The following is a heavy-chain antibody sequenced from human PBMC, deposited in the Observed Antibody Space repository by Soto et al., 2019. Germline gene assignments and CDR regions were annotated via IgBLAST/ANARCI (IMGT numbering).Heavy chain of an antibody. Sequence: QVQLQESGPGLVKSSQTLSLTCTVSGGSISSGGLYWNWIRQHPGKGLEWIGYIYYTGSTYYTPSLKSRLIISIGTSKSQFSLTLNSVTAADTAVYFCARGGNRYVNYPIFDYWGPGTLVTVSS. V-gene: IGHV4-31*03. J-gene: IGHJ4*02. D-gene: IGHD4-17*01. CDR2: IYYTGST. CDR1: GGSISSGGLY. CDR3: ARGGNRYVNYPIFDY.